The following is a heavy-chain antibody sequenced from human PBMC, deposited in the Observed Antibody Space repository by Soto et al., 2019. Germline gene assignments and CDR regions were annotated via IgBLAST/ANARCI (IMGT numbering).Heavy chain of an antibody. Sequence: QVVLLHSGSEVKEPGSSVRVSCQVSGSTFNNFAFSWVRQAPGHGPEWMGGIVVISKTADYSQRFRDRVTITADTSTNTLYMELRSLRSEDTAVYYCARWPQPRYTADPYAVDVWGQGTRVIVSS. D-gene: IGHD3-16*02. CDR3: ARWPQPRYTADPYAVDV. V-gene: IGHV1-69*06. CDR2: IVVISKTA. J-gene: IGHJ6*02. CDR1: GSTFNNFA.